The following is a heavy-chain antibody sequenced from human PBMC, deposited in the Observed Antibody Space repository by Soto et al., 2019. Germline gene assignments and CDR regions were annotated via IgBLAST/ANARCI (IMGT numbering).Heavy chain of an antibody. J-gene: IGHJ4*02. CDR1: GYTFTGYY. Sequence: GASVKVSCKASGYTFTGYYMHWVRQAPGQGLEWMGWINPNSGGTNYAQKFRGWVTMTRDTSISTAYMELSRLRSDDTAVYYCARHLYIVGATTIDYWGQGTLVTVSS. V-gene: IGHV1-2*04. D-gene: IGHD1-26*01. CDR2: INPNSGGT. CDR3: ARHLYIVGATTIDY.